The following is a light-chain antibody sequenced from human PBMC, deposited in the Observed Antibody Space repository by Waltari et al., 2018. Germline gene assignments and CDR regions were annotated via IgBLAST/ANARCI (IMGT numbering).Light chain of an antibody. V-gene: IGKV2-28*01. CDR1: QSLRHLNGYNY. CDR3: MQARQTPFT. J-gene: IGKJ2*01. Sequence: EIVMTQSPLSLPVTPGEPASIPCRPSQSLRHLNGYNYLDWYLQKPWQSPKLLIYLGSSRASGVPGRFSGSGSGTDFTMLISRVEADDVGVYYCMQARQTPFTFGQGTKLEI. CDR2: LGS.